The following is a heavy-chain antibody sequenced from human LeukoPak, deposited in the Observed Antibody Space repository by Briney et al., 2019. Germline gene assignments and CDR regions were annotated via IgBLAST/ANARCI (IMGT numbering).Heavy chain of an antibody. Sequence: PGGSLRLSCVGSGFTFSRYWMFWVRQAPGKGLVWVSRINSDGATTNYADSVKGRFTISRDNAKNTLSLQLNSLRAEDTAVYFCASSGITVTSSYFYYFDVWGKWTMVTVSS. D-gene: IGHD4-17*01. V-gene: IGHV3-74*01. CDR2: INSDGATT. CDR3: ASSGITVTSSYFYYFDV. CDR1: GFTFSRYW. J-gene: IGHJ6*03.